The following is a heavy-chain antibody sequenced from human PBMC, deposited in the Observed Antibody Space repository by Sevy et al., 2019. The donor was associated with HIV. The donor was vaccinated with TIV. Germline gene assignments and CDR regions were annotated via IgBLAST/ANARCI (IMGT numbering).Heavy chain of an antibody. J-gene: IGHJ2*01. CDR2: IRYDGSNK. Sequence: GGSLRLSCAASGFTFSSYGMHWVRQAPGKGLEWVAFIRYDGSNKYYANSVKGRFNISRENPKNTMYLQMNSMRAEDAAVYYCPKPAVVAAAIPWWYFDLWGRGTLVTVSS. CDR1: GFTFSSYG. V-gene: IGHV3-30*02. CDR3: PKPAVVAAAIPWWYFDL. D-gene: IGHD2-2*01.